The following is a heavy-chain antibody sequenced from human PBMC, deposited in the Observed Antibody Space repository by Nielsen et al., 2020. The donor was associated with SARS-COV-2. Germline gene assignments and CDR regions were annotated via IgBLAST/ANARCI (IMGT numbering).Heavy chain of an antibody. J-gene: IGHJ5*01. D-gene: IGHD3-10*01. V-gene: IGHV3-9*01. CDR1: GFPLRNYA. Sequence: GGSLRLSCAASGFPLRNYAMTWVRQAPGKGLEWVSGISWSSAYIGYADSVRGRFTISRDNAKNSLYLQMNSPRPEDTAKYYCAKDIFGELDQDGFDSWGQGTLVNVSS. CDR2: ISWSSAYI. CDR3: AKDIFGELDQDGFDS.